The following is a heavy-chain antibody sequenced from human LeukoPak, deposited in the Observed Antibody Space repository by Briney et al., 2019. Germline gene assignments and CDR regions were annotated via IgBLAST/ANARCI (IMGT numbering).Heavy chain of an antibody. D-gene: IGHD6-25*01. Sequence: PSETLSLTCAVYGGSFSGYYWTWIRQPPGKGLEWIGEINHSGSTNYNPSLESRVAISLDASDKQFSLRVRSVTAADSAIYYCARGTESSGWNFDYWGQGTLVTVSS. CDR3: ARGTESSGWNFDY. J-gene: IGHJ4*02. CDR2: INHSGST. V-gene: IGHV4-34*01. CDR1: GGSFSGYY.